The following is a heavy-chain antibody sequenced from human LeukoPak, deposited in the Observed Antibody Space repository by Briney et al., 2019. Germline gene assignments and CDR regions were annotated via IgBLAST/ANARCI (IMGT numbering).Heavy chain of an antibody. CDR2: ISYDGGNK. CDR3: ASDWDLPY. Sequence: PGRSLRLSCAASRFTFSRYAMHWVRQAPGKGLEWVAAISYDGGNKYYADSVKGRFTISRDNSKNTLSLQMNSLRVDDTAVYYCASDWDLPYWGQGTLVTVSS. V-gene: IGHV3-30*04. D-gene: IGHD1-26*01. J-gene: IGHJ4*02. CDR1: RFTFSRYA.